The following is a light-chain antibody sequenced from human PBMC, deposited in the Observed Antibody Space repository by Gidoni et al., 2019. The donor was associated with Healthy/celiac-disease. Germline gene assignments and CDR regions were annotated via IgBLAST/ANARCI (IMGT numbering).Light chain of an antibody. CDR3: QSYDSSLSGHVV. CDR2: GNS. V-gene: IGLV1-40*01. J-gene: IGLJ2*01. Sequence: QSVLTQPPSVSGAPGQRVTISCTGSSSNIRAGYAVHWDQQLPGTAPKILIYGNSNRPSGVPDRFSGSKSGTSASLAITGLQAEDEADYYCQSYDSSLSGHVVFGGGTKLTVL. CDR1: SSNIRAGYA.